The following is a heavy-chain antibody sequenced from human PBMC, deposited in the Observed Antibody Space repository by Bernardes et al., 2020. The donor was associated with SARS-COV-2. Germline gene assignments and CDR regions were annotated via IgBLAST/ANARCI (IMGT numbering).Heavy chain of an antibody. J-gene: IGHJ4*02. CDR1: GFTFSNSC. Sequence: WGTLRLSCAASGFTFSNSCRNWIRQAPGKGLEWVGHINSKTDGGTTDYAAPVKGRFTISGDNSKNTMYLQMNSLKTEDTAVYYCTTGAEIYYDSSGFSYYFDFWGQGTLVTVSS. CDR2: INSKTDGGTT. CDR3: TTGAEIYYDSSGFSYYFDF. D-gene: IGHD3-22*01. V-gene: IGHV3-15*07.